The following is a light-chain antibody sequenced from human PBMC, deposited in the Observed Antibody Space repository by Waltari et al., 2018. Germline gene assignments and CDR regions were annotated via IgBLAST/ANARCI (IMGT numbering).Light chain of an antibody. CDR2: DDI. V-gene: IGLV3-21*03. J-gene: IGLJ2*01. CDR1: IMGPKT. CDR3: QVWDIDSDPSVV. Sequence: YVLPPPPSVSVAPGRTARITRGGHIMGPKTTHWSQQKPGQAPVMVVYDDIDRPSGIPERFSGSNSGNTATLIINRVEAGDEADYYCQVWDIDSDPSVVFGGGTKLTVL.